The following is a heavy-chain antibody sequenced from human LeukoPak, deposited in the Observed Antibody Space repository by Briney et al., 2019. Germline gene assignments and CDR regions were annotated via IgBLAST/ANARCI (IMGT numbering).Heavy chain of an antibody. D-gene: IGHD6-6*01. Sequence: PGGSLRLSCAASGFTFSSYAMSWVRQAPGKGLEWVSAISGSGGSTYYADSVKGRFTISRDNSKNTLYLQMNSLRAEDTAVYYCAKDLVSSSANPEAFDCWGQGTLVTVSS. CDR2: ISGSGGST. CDR3: AKDLVSSSANPEAFDC. CDR1: GFTFSSYA. J-gene: IGHJ4*02. V-gene: IGHV3-23*01.